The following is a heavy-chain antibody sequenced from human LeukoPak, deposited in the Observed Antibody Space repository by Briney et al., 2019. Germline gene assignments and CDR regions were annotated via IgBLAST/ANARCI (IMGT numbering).Heavy chain of an antibody. CDR3: ARDYYDSSGYSRFDP. Sequence: ASVKVSCKASGYTFTSYGISWVRQAPGQGLEWMGWINPNSGGTDYAQKFQGRVTMTRDTSISTAYMEVSRLRSDDTAVYYCARDYYDSSGYSRFDPWGQGTLVTVSS. J-gene: IGHJ5*02. D-gene: IGHD3-22*01. CDR1: GYTFTSYG. V-gene: IGHV1-2*02. CDR2: INPNSGGT.